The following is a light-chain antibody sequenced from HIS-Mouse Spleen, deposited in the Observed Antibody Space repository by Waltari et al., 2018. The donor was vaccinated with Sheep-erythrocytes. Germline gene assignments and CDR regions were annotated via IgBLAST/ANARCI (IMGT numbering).Light chain of an antibody. J-gene: IGLJ3*02. Sequence: QSALTQPASVSGSPGQSITISCTGTSSDVGSYNLVSWYQQHPGKAPKLMIYEGSKRTSGVSNRCSGSKCGNTASLTISGLQAEDEADYYCCSYAGSSTWVFGGGTKLTVL. CDR2: EGS. CDR3: CSYAGSSTWV. V-gene: IGLV2-23*01. CDR1: SSDVGSYNL.